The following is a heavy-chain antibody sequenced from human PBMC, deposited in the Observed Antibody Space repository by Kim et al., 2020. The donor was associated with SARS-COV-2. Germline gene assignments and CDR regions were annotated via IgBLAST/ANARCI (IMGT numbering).Heavy chain of an antibody. D-gene: IGHD2-2*01. CDR2: ISYDGSNK. CDR1: GFTFSSYG. V-gene: IGHV3-30*18. J-gene: IGHJ6*02. CDR3: AKDPTDCSSTSCYRGWVYYYYDMDV. Sequence: GGSLRLSCAASGFTFSSYGMHWVRQAPGKGLEWVAVISYDGSNKYYADSVKGRFTISRDKSKNTLYLQMNSLRAEDTAVYYCAKDPTDCSSTSCYRGWVYYYYDMDVWGQGTTVTVSS.